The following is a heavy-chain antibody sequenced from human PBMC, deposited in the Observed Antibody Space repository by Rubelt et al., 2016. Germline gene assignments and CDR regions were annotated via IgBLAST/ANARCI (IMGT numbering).Heavy chain of an antibody. V-gene: IGHV3-30*04. CDR1: GFTFSSYA. D-gene: IGHD3-3*01. Sequence: GFTFSSYAMHWVRQAPGKGLEWVAVISYDGSNKYYADSVKGRFTISRDNSKNTLYLQMNSLRAEDTAVYYCAREQGGVYDVWSGDNADYYYGMDVWGQGTTVTVSS. CDR2: ISYDGSNK. CDR3: AREQGGVYDVWSGDNADYYYGMDV. J-gene: IGHJ6*02.